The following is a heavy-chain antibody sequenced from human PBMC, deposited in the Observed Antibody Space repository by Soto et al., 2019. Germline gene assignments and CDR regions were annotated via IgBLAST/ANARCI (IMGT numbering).Heavy chain of an antibody. J-gene: IGHJ4*02. D-gene: IGHD4-17*01. CDR1: GYTFRTYG. Sequence: QVQLVQSGAEVKKPGASVKVSCRASGYTFRTYGISWVRQAPGQGLEWMGWIRANNGNTNYAQWLQGRVTMTVDTYTNTAYMEVRSLRSDDTAVYYCARDDSSDGGDDYWGQGTLLTVSS. V-gene: IGHV1-18*01. CDR3: ARDDSSDGGDDY. CDR2: IRANNGNT.